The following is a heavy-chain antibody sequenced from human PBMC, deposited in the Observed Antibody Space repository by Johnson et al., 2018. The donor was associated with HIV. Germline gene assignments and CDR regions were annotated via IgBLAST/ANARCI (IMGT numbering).Heavy chain of an antibody. CDR2: ISGSGGST. J-gene: IGHJ3*02. V-gene: IGHV3-23*04. CDR3: ARKSVINFDAFDI. CDR1: GFTFSSYA. Sequence: VQLVESGGGLVQPGGSLRLSCAASGFTFSSYAMSWVRQAPGKGLEWVSAISGSGGSTYYADSVKGRFTMSRDNSKNTLYLQMKSLRAEDTAVYFCARKSVINFDAFDIWGQGTLVIVSS. D-gene: IGHD4-23*01.